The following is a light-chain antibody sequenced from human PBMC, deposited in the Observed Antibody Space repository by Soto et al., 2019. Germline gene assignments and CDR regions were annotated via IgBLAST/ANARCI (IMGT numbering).Light chain of an antibody. J-gene: IGKJ1*01. V-gene: IGKV3-15*01. Sequence: EIVMTQSPATLSVSPGARATVSCRASQSVSSNLAWYQQKPGQAPRLLIYGASTRATGIPDRFSGSGSGTEFTLTISSLQSEDFAVYYCHQYNNWPPWTFGQGTKVDIK. CDR3: HQYNNWPPWT. CDR2: GAS. CDR1: QSVSSN.